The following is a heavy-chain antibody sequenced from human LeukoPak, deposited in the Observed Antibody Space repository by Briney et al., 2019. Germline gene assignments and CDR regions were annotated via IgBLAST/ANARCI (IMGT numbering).Heavy chain of an antibody. Sequence: SETLSLTCTVSGGSISSYYWSWIRQPPGKGLEWIGYIYYSGSTNYNPSLKSRVTISVDTSKNQFSLKLNSVTAADTAVYYCARSSEGRYYYDSRGYSYYYYYMDVWGKGTTVTVSS. CDR2: IYYSGST. V-gene: IGHV4-59*01. CDR1: GGSISSYY. D-gene: IGHD3-22*01. CDR3: ARSSEGRYYYDSRGYSYYYYYMDV. J-gene: IGHJ6*03.